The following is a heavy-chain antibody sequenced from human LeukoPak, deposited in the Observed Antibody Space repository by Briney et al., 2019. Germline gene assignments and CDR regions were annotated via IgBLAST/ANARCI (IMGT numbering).Heavy chain of an antibody. V-gene: IGHV1-18*01. J-gene: IGHJ4*02. D-gene: IGHD2-21*01. CDR3: ARDRQCGY. CDR2: ISPYNGNT. Sequence: ASVKVSCKASGYTFTSYGISWVRQAPGQGLEWMGWISPYNGNTNYVPKLQGRLTMTTDTSPSTAYMELRSLRSDDTAVYYCARDRQCGYWGQGTLVTVSS. CDR1: GYTFTSYG.